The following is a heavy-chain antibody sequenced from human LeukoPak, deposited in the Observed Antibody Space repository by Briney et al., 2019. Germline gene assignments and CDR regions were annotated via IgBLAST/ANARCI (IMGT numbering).Heavy chain of an antibody. CDR3: ARLPKFWSGYYTAVHYYYYMDV. CDR2: IYPGDSYT. CDR1: GYSFTSYW. Sequence: GESLKISCQGPGYSFTSYWIGWVRQIPGKGLEWMGLIYPGDSYTRYSPSFQGHVTISADKSISTAYLQWSSLKASDTAMYYCARLPKFWSGYYTAVHYYYYMDVWGKGTTVTVSS. D-gene: IGHD3-3*01. J-gene: IGHJ6*03. V-gene: IGHV5-51*01.